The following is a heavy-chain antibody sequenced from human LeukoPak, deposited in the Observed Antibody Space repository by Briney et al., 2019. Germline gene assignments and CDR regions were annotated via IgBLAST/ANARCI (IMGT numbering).Heavy chain of an antibody. D-gene: IGHD6-13*01. Sequence: GGSLRLSCAASGFTFSSYDMHWVRQATGKGLEWVSAIGTAGDTYYPGSVKGRFTISRENAKNSLYLQMNSLRAGDTAVYYCARAVAAAGTWASDIWGQGTMVTVSS. CDR3: ARAVAAAGTWASDI. CDR2: IGTAGDT. CDR1: GFTFSSYD. V-gene: IGHV3-13*01. J-gene: IGHJ3*02.